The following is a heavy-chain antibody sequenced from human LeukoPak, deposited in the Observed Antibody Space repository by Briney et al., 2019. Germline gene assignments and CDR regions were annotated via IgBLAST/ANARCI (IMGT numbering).Heavy chain of an antibody. J-gene: IGHJ6*02. V-gene: IGHV3-23*01. CDR2: IDDSGVIR. D-gene: IGHD3-22*01. CDR1: GFTFKTHA. CDR3: AKRLKRNYYYHYAMDV. Sequence: GGSLRLSCAASGFTFKTHAMSWVRQAPGKGLEWVSRIDDSGVIRSYADSVKGRFTISRDNPKMTLTLQMNSLRAEDTAIYYCAKRLKRNYYYHYAMDVWGQGTTVTVSS.